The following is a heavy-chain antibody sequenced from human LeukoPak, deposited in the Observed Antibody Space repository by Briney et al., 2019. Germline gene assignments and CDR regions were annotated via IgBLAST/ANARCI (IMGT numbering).Heavy chain of an antibody. CDR1: GYTFTGYY. D-gene: IGHD6-6*01. V-gene: IGHV1-2*04. CDR2: INPNSGGT. J-gene: IGHJ4*02. Sequence: ASVKVSCKASGYTFTGYYMHWVRQAPGQGLEWMGWINPNSGGTNYAQKFQGWVTMTRDTSISTAYVELSRLRSDDTAVYYCARESAARPKHFDYWGQGTLVTVPS. CDR3: ARESAARPKHFDY.